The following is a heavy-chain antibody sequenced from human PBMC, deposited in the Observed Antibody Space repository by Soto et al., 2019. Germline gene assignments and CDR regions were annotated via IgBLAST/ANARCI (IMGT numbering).Heavy chain of an antibody. Sequence: SETLSLTCAVSGYSINSGHYWGWIRQPPGKGLEWIGNVYPSGRTYYNPSLESRVTISIDMSKNQFSLNLGSVTAADTGVYYCARVRDGSGIYYESHFFGMDVWGQGTTVTVSS. V-gene: IGHV4-38-2*01. CDR2: VYPSGRT. D-gene: IGHD3-10*01. CDR3: ARVRDGSGIYYESHFFGMDV. J-gene: IGHJ6*02. CDR1: GYSINSGHY.